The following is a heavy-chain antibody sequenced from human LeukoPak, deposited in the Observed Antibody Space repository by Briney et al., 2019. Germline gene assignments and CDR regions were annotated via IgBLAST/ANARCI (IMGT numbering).Heavy chain of an antibody. J-gene: IGHJ6*02. CDR2: IYYSGST. CDR3: ARSRYSYGYYYGMDV. CDR1: GGSISSYY. D-gene: IGHD5-18*01. Sequence: SETLSLTCTVSGGSISSYYWSWIRQPPGKGLEWIGYIYYSGSTNYNPSLKSRVTISVDTSKNQFSLKLSSVTAADTAVYYCARSRYSYGYYYGMDVWGQGTTVTVSS. V-gene: IGHV4-59*01.